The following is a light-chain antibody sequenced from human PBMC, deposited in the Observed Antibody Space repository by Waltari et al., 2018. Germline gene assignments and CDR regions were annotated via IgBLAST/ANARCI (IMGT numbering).Light chain of an antibody. V-gene: IGLV1-40*01. CDR3: QSYDTTLSVV. CDR2: GTN. Sequence: QSVLTQPPSVSGAPGQRVSISCTGSTSHIGAGYAVHWYQQGPGKAPKLIIYGTNTRPLGVPDRFFGSQYGTSASLAIIGLQAEDEGDYYCQSYDTTLSVVFGGGTKLTVL. CDR1: TSHIGAGYA. J-gene: IGLJ2*01.